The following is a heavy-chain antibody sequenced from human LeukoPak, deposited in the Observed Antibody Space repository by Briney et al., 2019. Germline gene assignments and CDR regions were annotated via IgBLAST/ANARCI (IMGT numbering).Heavy chain of an antibody. CDR2: IYYSGST. J-gene: IGHJ4*02. V-gene: IGHV4-31*03. CDR1: GGSISSGGYY. CDR3: ARLVVVTSNNYFDY. D-gene: IGHD2-21*02. Sequence: SETLSLTCTVSGGSISSGGYYWSWIRQHPGKGLEWIGYIYYSGSTYYNPSLKSRVTISVDTSKNQFSLKLSSVTAADTAVYYCARLVVVTSNNYFDYWGQGTLVTVSS.